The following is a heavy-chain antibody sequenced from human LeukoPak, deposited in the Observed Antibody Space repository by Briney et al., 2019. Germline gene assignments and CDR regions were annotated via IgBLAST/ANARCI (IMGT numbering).Heavy chain of an antibody. CDR3: ARGSVQLWLRDTYYYMDV. D-gene: IGHD5-18*01. CDR1: GFTFDDYA. V-gene: IGHV3-20*04. CDR2: INWNGRIT. Sequence: PGESLRLSCAASGFTFDDYAMNWVRQVPGRGLEWVSGINWNGRITEYADSVKDRFTNSRQNNKNSLYLYMNNLGGEDTALYFCARGSVQLWLRDTYYYMDVWGKGTTVTVSS. J-gene: IGHJ6*03.